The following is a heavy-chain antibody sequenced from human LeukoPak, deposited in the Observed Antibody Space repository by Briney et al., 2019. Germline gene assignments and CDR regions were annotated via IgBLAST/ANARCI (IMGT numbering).Heavy chain of an antibody. J-gene: IGHJ5*02. CDR1: GYTFTSYY. V-gene: IGHV1-2*02. CDR2: INPDSGGT. Sequence: EASVKVSCKASGYTFTSYYIHWVRQAPGQGLEWMGWINPDSGGTNYAQQFQGRVTMTRDTSNSTVYMDLSRLRSDDTAMYYCVREARAGNWFDPWGQGTLVIVCS. CDR3: VREARAGNWFDP.